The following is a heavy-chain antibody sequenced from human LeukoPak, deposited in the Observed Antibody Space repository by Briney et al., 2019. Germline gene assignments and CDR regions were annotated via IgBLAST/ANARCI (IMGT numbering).Heavy chain of an antibody. J-gene: IGHJ4*02. CDR3: ARVRGDDYVWGSYMDYFDY. Sequence: GGSLRLSCAASGFTFFNYAMSWVRQSPGKGLEWVSIISGSGGNTNYADSVKGRFTISRDNSKNTLYLQMNSLRAEDTAVYYCARVRGDDYVWGSYMDYFDYWGQGTLVTVPS. V-gene: IGHV3-23*01. D-gene: IGHD3-16*01. CDR1: GFTFFNYA. CDR2: ISGSGGNT.